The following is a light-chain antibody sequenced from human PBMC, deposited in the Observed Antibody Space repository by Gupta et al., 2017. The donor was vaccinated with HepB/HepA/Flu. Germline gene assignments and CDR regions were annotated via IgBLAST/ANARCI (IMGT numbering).Light chain of an antibody. CDR2: GAS. CDR1: QSVNTDY. J-gene: IGKJ4*01. Sequence: EVVLTQSPGTLSLSPGERATLSCRASQSVNTDYLAWYQQKPGQAPRLLISGASSRATGIPDRFSGSGSGTDFTLTISRLGPEDFAVYYCQQYGTSPLTFGGGTKVEIK. V-gene: IGKV3-20*01. CDR3: QQYGTSPLT.